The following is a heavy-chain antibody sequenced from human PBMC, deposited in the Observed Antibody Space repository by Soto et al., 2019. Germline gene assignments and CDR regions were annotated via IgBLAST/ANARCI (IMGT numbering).Heavy chain of an antibody. CDR3: ARDGDSTMVRGPYYYGMDV. V-gene: IGHV4-31*03. J-gene: IGHJ6*02. CDR1: GGSISSGGYY. D-gene: IGHD3-10*01. Sequence: QVQLQESGPGLVKPSQTLSLTCTVSGGSISSGGYYWSWIRQHPGKGLEWIGYIYYSGSTYYNPSLKSRVTISVDTSKNQFSLKLSSVTAADTAVYYCARDGDSTMVRGPYYYGMDVWGQGTTVTVSS. CDR2: IYYSGST.